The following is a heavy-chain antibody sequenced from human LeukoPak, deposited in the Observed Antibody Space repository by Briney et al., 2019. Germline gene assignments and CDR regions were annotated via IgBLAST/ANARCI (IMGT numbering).Heavy chain of an antibody. Sequence: ASVKVSCKASGYTFTGYYMHWVRQAPGQGLEWMGWINPNSGGTNYAQKFQGWVTMTRDTSISTAYMELSRLRSDDTAVYYCARAGAYCGGDCYPPHTLGMDVWGQGTTVTVSS. V-gene: IGHV1-2*04. CDR1: GYTFTGYY. CDR2: INPNSGGT. D-gene: IGHD2-21*02. J-gene: IGHJ6*02. CDR3: ARAGAYCGGDCYPPHTLGMDV.